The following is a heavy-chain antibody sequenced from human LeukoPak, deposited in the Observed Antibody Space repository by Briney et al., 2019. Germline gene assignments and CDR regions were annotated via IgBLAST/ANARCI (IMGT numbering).Heavy chain of an antibody. CDR2: ISYDGSNK. V-gene: IGHV3-30*14. Sequence: GRSLRLSCAASGFTFSSYAMPWVRQAPGKGLEWVAVISYDGSNKYYADSVKGRFTISRDNSKNTLYLQMNSLRAEDTAVYYCARAGPENYYYYGMDVWGQGTTVTVSS. CDR1: GFTFSSYA. CDR3: ARAGPENYYYYGMDV. J-gene: IGHJ6*02. D-gene: IGHD1-14*01.